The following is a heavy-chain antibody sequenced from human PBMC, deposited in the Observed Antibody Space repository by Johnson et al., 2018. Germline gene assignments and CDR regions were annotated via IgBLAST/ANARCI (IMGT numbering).Heavy chain of an antibody. D-gene: IGHD6-25*01. CDR3: AKISGYYYYYMDV. CDR2: FYYSGST. CDR1: GGSIRSYS. J-gene: IGHJ6*03. V-gene: IGHV4-59*01. Sequence: QVQLQESGPGLVKPSETLSLTCTVSGGSIRSYSWNWIRLPPGKGLEWIAYFYYSGSTNYNPSLKSRVTTSVDTSKNQFSLRLSSVTAADTAVYYCAKISGYYYYYMDVWGKGTTVTVSS.